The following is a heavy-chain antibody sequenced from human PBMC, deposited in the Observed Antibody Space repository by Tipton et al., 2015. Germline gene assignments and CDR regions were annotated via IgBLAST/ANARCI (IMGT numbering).Heavy chain of an antibody. CDR2: IYYSGST. V-gene: IGHV4-31*03. D-gene: IGHD6-13*01. J-gene: IGHJ3*02. Sequence: GLVKPSETLSLTCTVSGGSISSGSSYWSWIRQHPGKGLEWIGYIYYSGSTYFNPSLKSRVTISVDTSKNQFSLKLSSVTAADTAVYYCARDQFAGSWGDDAFDIWGQGTMVTVSS. CDR3: ARDQFAGSWGDDAFDI. CDR1: GGSISSGSSY.